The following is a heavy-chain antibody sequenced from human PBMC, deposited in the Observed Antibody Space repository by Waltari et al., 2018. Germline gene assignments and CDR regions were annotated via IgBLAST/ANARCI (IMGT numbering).Heavy chain of an antibody. CDR1: GFTFSSYS. V-gene: IGHV3-21*01. Sequence: EVQLVESGGGLVKPGGSLRLSCAASGFTFSSYSMSWVRQAPGKGLEWFSSISSSSSYIYDADSVKGRFTSSRDNAKNSLYLQMNSLRAEDTAVYYCATTPSTADYWGQGTLVTVSS. CDR3: ATTPSTADY. D-gene: IGHD2-21*02. CDR2: ISSSSSYI. J-gene: IGHJ4*02.